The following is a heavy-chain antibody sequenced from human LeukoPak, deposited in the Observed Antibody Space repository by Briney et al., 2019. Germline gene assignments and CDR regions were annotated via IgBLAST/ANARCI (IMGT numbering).Heavy chain of an antibody. CDR3: ARHGGRYNWSPSD. J-gene: IGHJ4*02. CDR1: GDSISSSTYSTTYY. CDR2: ITYSGTT. D-gene: IGHD1-20*01. Sequence: SETPSLTCTVSGDSISSSTYSTTYYWGWIRQPPGKGLEWIGSITYSGTTHYNASLKSRVTISVDTSKNQFSLRLSSVTAADTAVYFCARHGGRYNWSPSDWGQGTLVTVSS. V-gene: IGHV4-39*01.